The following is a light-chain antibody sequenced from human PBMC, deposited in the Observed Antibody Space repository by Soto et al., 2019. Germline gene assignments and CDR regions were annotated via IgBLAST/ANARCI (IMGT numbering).Light chain of an antibody. CDR1: QSISNY. J-gene: IGKJ5*01. CDR2: AAS. V-gene: IGKV1-39*01. Sequence: DIQMTQSPSSLSASVGDRVTITCRASQSISNYLNWYQQKPGKAPKLLIYAASSLQSGVPSRFSGSGSGTDFTLTISSLQPEDFATYYCQQSYSIFTFGQGTRLEIK. CDR3: QQSYSIFT.